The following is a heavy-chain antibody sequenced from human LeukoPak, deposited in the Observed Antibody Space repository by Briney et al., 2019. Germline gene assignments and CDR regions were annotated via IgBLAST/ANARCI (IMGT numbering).Heavy chain of an antibody. CDR3: ARQRDEGSSNWFDP. D-gene: IGHD2-2*01. CDR1: GYSFTSYW. CDR2: IDPSDSYN. Sequence: GESLKISRKGSGYSFTSYWISWVRQMPGKGLGWMGRIDPSDSYNNYSPSFQGHVTISADKSISTAYLQWSSLKASDTAMYYCARQRDEGSSNWFDPWGQGTLLTVSS. V-gene: IGHV5-10-1*01. J-gene: IGHJ5*02.